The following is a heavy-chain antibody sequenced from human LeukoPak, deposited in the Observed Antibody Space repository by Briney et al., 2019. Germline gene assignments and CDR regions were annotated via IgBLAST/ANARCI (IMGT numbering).Heavy chain of an antibody. D-gene: IGHD2-15*01. CDR1: GFTFSSYG. V-gene: IGHV3-30*02. Sequence: GGSLRLSCAASGFTFSSYGMHWVRQAPGKGLEWVAFIRYDGSNKYYADSVKGRFTISRDNSKNTLYLQINSLRAEDTAVYYRAKGAMIMRDIVVVVAATRYYYYGMDVWGQGTTVTVSS. CDR3: AKGAMIMRDIVVVVAATRYYYYGMDV. CDR2: IRYDGSNK. J-gene: IGHJ6*02.